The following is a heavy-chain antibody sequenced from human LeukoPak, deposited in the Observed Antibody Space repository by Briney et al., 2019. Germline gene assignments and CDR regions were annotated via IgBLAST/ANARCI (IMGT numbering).Heavy chain of an antibody. V-gene: IGHV4-4*09. CDR3: ARGRQGTRYGSGSLPPYYYGMDV. Sequence: LETLSLTCTVSGGSISSYYWSWIRQPPGKGLEWIGYIYTSGSTNYNPSLKSRVTISVDTSKNQFSLKLSSVTATDTAVYYCARGRQGTRYGSGSLPPYYYGMDVWGQGTTVTVSS. CDR2: IYTSGST. J-gene: IGHJ6*02. CDR1: GGSISSYY. D-gene: IGHD3-10*01.